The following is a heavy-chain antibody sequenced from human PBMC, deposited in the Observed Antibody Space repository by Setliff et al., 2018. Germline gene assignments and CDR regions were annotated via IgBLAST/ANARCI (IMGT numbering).Heavy chain of an antibody. J-gene: IGHJ5*02. CDR3: VRDRHSFVVPPEEAWFDP. Sequence: ASVKVSCKASGYTSINYGISWVRQAPGRGLEWMGWISGSTDNTNYAQKFRGRVTLTKDTSTNTAYMELRSLTSDDTAIYYCVRDRHSFVVPPEEAWFDPWGQGTLVTVSS. V-gene: IGHV1-18*01. D-gene: IGHD2-2*01. CDR1: GYTSINYG. CDR2: ISGSTDNT.